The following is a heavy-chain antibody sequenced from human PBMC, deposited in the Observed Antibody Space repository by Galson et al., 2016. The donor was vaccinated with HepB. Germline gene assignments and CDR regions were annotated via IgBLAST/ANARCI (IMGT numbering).Heavy chain of an antibody. V-gene: IGHV3-73*01. J-gene: IGHJ4*02. CDR1: GLSFSGAG. D-gene: IGHD1-14*01. CDR3: IRHINNDHPY. CDR2: VRSKADSYAT. Sequence: SLRLSCAVSGLSFSGAGIHWVRQASGKGLEWVGRVRSKADSYATAYAASVKGRFTISRDDSKNTAYLQMNSLKTEDAAVYYCIRHINNDHPYWGQGTLVTVSS.